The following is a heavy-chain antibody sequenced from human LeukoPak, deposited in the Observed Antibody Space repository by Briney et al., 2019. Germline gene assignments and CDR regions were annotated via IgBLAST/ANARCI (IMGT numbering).Heavy chain of an antibody. D-gene: IGHD1-1*01. Sequence: SQTLSLTCTVSGGSISSASYSWIWIRQPAGKGLEWVGRIYTSGSTIYNPSLKGRVTISMDTSNNQFSLKLSSVTAADTAVYSCASLNEGSLDPWGQGTLVTVSS. V-gene: IGHV4-61*02. J-gene: IGHJ5*02. CDR1: GGSISSASYS. CDR3: ASLNEGSLDP. CDR2: IYTSGST.